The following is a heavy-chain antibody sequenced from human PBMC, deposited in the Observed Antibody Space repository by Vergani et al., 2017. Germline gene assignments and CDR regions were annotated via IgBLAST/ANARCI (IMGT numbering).Heavy chain of an antibody. V-gene: IGHV3-21*01. J-gene: IGHJ4*02. Sequence: EVQLVESGGGLVKPGGSLRLSCAASGFTFSAYSMSWVRQAPGKGLEWASSISSSGTYIDYADSVKGRFTIPRDNAKNSQYLQMNSLRSEDTAVYCCAREYCTNGVCYSYCFDYWGQGTLVTVSS. CDR2: ISSSGTYI. CDR1: GFTFSAYS. D-gene: IGHD2-8*01. CDR3: AREYCTNGVCYSYCFDY.